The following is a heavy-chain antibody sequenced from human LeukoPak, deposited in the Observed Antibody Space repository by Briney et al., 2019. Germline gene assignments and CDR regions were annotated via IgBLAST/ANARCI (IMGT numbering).Heavy chain of an antibody. CDR3: ARGRVAANFDY. CDR2: IYHSGST. V-gene: IGHV4-30-2*01. CDR1: GCFISRGGYS. Sequence: PSETLSLTCAGSGCFISRGGYSGRWIRQPPGKGLEWIGYIYHSGSTYYNPSLKSRVTISVDRSKNQFSLKLSSVTAADTAGYYCARGRVAANFDYWGQGTLVTVSS. J-gene: IGHJ4*02. D-gene: IGHD3-3*01.